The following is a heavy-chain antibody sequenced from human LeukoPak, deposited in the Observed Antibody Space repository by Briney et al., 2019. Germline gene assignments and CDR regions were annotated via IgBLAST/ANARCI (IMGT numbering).Heavy chain of an antibody. CDR2: IYYSGST. J-gene: IGHJ6*02. D-gene: IGHD2-2*01. V-gene: IGHV4-39*07. CDR3: ASGVVVVPAAWLAYYYYYGMDV. Sequence: SETLSLTCTVSGGSISSSSYYWGWIRQPPGKGLEWIGSIYYSGSTYYNPSLKSRVTISVDTSKNQFSLKLSSVTAADTAVYYCASGVVVVPAAWLAYYYYYGMDVWGQGTTVTVSS. CDR1: GGSISSSSYY.